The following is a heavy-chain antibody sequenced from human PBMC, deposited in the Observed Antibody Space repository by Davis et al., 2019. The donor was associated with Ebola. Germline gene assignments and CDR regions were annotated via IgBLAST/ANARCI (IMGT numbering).Heavy chain of an antibody. Sequence: GESLKISCKGSGYSFTSYWIGWVRQLPGKGLEWMGIIYPSDSDTRYSPSFQGQVTISADKSISTAYLQWSSLKASDTAMYYCARIDRRTTVTTRYWGQGTLVTVSS. CDR2: IYPSDSDT. D-gene: IGHD4-17*01. CDR3: ARIDRRTTVTTRY. V-gene: IGHV5-51*01. CDR1: GYSFTSYW. J-gene: IGHJ4*02.